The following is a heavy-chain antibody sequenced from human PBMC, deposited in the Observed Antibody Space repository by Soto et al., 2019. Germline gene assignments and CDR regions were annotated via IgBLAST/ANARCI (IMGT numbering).Heavy chain of an antibody. J-gene: IGHJ4*02. CDR1: GGTFSSYA. V-gene: IGHV1-69*13. Sequence: GASVKVSCKASGGTFSSYAISWVRQAPGQGLEWMGGTIPIFGTANYAQKFQGRVTITADESTSTAYMELSSLRSEDTAVYYCARIAARPGKYYFDYWGQGTLVTVSS. CDR3: ARIAARPGKYYFDY. D-gene: IGHD6-6*01. CDR2: TIPIFGTA.